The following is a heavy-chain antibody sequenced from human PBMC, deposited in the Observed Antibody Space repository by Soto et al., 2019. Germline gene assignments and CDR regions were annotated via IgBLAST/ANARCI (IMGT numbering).Heavy chain of an antibody. D-gene: IGHD2-2*01. CDR3: AKDSSSSLLYFDS. CDR1: GFIFDDYA. CDR2: ISWNSGSI. J-gene: IGHJ4*02. Sequence: EVQLVESGGNLVQPGRSLRLSCAASGFIFDDYAMHWVRQPPGKGLEWVSGISWNSGSIGYADSVKGRFTVSRDNAKKSLYLQMNSLRPEDTAIYYCAKDSSSSLLYFDSWGQGTRVSVSS. V-gene: IGHV3-9*01.